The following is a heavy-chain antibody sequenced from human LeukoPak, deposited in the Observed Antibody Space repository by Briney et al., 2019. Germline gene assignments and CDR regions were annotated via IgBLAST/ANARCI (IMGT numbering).Heavy chain of an antibody. CDR3: ARDLRSGSYFDY. V-gene: IGHV3-53*01. CDR1: GFTVSSNY. D-gene: IGHD1-26*01. J-gene: IGHJ4*02. CDR2: IYSGGST. Sequence: GGSLRLSCAASGFTVSSNYMSWVRQAPGKGLEWVSVIYSGGSTYYADSVKGRFTISRDNSKNTLYLQMNSLRTEDTAVYYCARDLRSGSYFDYWGQGTLVTVSS.